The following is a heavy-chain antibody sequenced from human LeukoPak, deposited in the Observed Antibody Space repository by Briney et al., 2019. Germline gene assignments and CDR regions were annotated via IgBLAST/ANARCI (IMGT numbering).Heavy chain of an antibody. J-gene: IGHJ4*02. CDR3: TRVSRYSYGLDY. V-gene: IGHV3-21*04. Sequence: GGSLRLSCAASGFTFSTYSMNWVRQAPGKGLEWVSSISKSGDYIYYADSVKGRFTISRDNAENSLSLQMNSLRAEDTAVYYCTRVSRYSYGLDYWGQGTLVTVSS. CDR1: GFTFSTYS. CDR2: ISKSGDYI. D-gene: IGHD5-18*01.